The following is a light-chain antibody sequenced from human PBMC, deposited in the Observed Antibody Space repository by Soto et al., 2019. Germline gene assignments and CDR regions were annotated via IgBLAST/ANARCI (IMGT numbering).Light chain of an antibody. CDR1: QSVNSN. J-gene: IGKJ4*01. CDR3: QQYNFWPPLT. V-gene: IGKV3-15*01. CDR2: DAS. Sequence: EIVMXQXPXTLSVSPGERATLSCRASQSVNSNLAWYRQKPGQAPRLLISDASTRATGVPARFSGSGSGTEFTLTISSLQSEDSGIYYCQQYNFWPPLTFGGGTKVEIK.